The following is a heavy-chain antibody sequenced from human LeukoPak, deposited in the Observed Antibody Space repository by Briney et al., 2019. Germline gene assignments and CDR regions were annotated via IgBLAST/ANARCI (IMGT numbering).Heavy chain of an antibody. J-gene: IGHJ3*02. D-gene: IGHD3-3*01. Sequence: SETLSLTCAVYGGSFSGYYWSWIRQPPGKGLEWIGEINHSGSTNYNPSLKSRVTISVDTSRNQFSLKLSSVTAADTAVYYCARGPPITIFGVVLDAFDIWGQGTMVTVSS. CDR2: INHSGST. V-gene: IGHV4-34*01. CDR3: ARGPPITIFGVVLDAFDI. CDR1: GGSFSGYY.